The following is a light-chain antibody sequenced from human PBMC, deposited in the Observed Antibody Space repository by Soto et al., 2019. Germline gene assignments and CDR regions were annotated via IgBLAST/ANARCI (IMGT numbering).Light chain of an antibody. CDR1: SSNIGSNY. Sequence: QSVLTQPPSASGTPGQRVTISCSGSSSNIGSNYVYWYQQLPGTAPKLLIYRNNQRPSGVPDRFSGSKSGTSASLAISGLRSEDEADYYCAALDDSLSGVVFGGGTKLPVL. V-gene: IGLV1-47*01. J-gene: IGLJ2*01. CDR2: RNN. CDR3: AALDDSLSGVV.